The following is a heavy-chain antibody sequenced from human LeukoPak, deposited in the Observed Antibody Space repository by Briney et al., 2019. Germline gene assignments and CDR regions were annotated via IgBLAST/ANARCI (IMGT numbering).Heavy chain of an antibody. CDR3: SKDLPHTRAWALKY. V-gene: IGHV3-15*01. J-gene: IGHJ4*02. CDR2: IKSKASGGTT. CDR1: GFTFSNAW. D-gene: IGHD2-2*01. Sequence: GGSLRLSCAASGFTFSNAWMSWVRQAPGQGPEWVGRIKSKASGGTTDYASPVKGRFTISRDDSENTLYLQMNSLRTDDTAVYYCSKDLPHTRAWALKYWGQGALVTVSS.